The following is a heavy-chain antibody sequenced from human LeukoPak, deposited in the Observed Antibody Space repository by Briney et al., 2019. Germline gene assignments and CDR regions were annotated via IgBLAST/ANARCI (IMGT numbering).Heavy chain of an antibody. CDR2: IYHSGSP. D-gene: IGHD6-19*01. J-gene: IGHJ3*02. CDR1: GGSISSSYW. CDR3: ARLGFQWPEAFDI. Sequence: SGTLSLTCAVSGGSISSSYWWSWVRQPPGKGLEWIGEIYHSGSPNYNPSLKTRVTISVDMSKNQFSLKLSSVTAADTAVYYCARLGFQWPEAFDIWGQGTMVTVSS. V-gene: IGHV4-4*02.